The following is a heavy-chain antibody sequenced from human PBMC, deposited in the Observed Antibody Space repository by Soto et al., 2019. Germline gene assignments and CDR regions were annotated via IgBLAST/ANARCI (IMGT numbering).Heavy chain of an antibody. Sequence: SETLSLTCTVSGGSISSYYWSWIRQPPGKGLEWIGYIYYSGSTNYNPSLKSRVTISVDTSKNQFSLKLSSVTAADTAVYYCARGRRTTGTTFRINWFDPWGQGTLVTVSS. CDR1: GGSISSYY. V-gene: IGHV4-59*01. CDR2: IYYSGST. D-gene: IGHD1-1*01. J-gene: IGHJ5*02. CDR3: ARGRRTTGTTFRINWFDP.